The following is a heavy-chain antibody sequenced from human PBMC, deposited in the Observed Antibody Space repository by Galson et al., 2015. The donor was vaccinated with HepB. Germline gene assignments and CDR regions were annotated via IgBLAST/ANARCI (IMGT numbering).Heavy chain of an antibody. V-gene: IGHV3-23*01. J-gene: IGHJ4*02. CDR1: GFTFSSYA. D-gene: IGHD2-15*01. CDR3: AKDLHHEDIVVVVAAVDY. CDR2: ISGSGGST. Sequence: SLRLSCAASGFTFSSYAMSWVRQAPGKGLEWVSAISGSGGSTYYADSVKGRFTISRDNSKNTLYLQMNSLRAEDTAVYYCAKDLHHEDIVVVVAAVDYWGQGTLVTVSS.